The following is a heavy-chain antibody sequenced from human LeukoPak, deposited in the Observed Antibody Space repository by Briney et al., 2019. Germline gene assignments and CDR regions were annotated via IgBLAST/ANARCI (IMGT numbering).Heavy chain of an antibody. Sequence: ETLSLTCAVSGGSISSGGYSWSWIRQPPGKGLEWVANIKQDGSEKNYVDSVKGRFTISRDNAKNSLYLQMNSLRAEDTAVYYCARDTPFGGYWGQGTLVTVSS. CDR2: IKQDGSEK. J-gene: IGHJ4*02. D-gene: IGHD3-16*01. V-gene: IGHV3-7*03. CDR1: GGSISSGGYS. CDR3: ARDTPFGGY.